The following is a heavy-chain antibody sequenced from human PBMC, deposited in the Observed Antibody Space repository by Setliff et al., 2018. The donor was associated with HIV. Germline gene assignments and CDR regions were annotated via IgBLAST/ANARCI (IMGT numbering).Heavy chain of an antibody. J-gene: IGHJ4*02. D-gene: IGHD1-7*01. CDR2: IFYSGST. V-gene: IGHV4-39*01. Sequence: SETLSLTCTVSNGSISSSSYFWGWIRQPPGKGLEWIGNIFYSGSTYYNPSLKSRVLISVDTSKNQFSLKLTSVTAADTAVYYCARRRIIAGTTDFWGQGTPVTVSS. CDR1: NGSISSSSYF. CDR3: ARRRIIAGTTDF.